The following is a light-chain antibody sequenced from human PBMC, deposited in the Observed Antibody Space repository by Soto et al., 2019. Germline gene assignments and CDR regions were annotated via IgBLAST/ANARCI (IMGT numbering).Light chain of an antibody. CDR3: QQYNTFPLT. Sequence: DIQMTQSPSTLFASVGDRVTITCRASQSLSSWLAWYQEKPGKAPKLLIYKASSLESGVPSRFSGSGSETEFTLTISSLQPDDFATYYGQQYNTFPLTFGGGTKVEIK. V-gene: IGKV1-5*03. CDR2: KAS. J-gene: IGKJ4*01. CDR1: QSLSSW.